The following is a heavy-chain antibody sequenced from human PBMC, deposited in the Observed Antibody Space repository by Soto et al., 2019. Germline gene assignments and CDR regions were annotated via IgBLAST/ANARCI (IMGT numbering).Heavy chain of an antibody. CDR2: ISYDGSNK. V-gene: IGHV3-30-3*01. CDR3: ARDKRDLRFLEWSYYFDY. Sequence: GGSLRLSCAASGFTFSSCAMHWVRQAPGKGLEWVALISYDGSNKYYADSVKGRFTIPRDNSKNTLYLQMNSLRAEDTAVYYCARDKRDLRFLEWSYYFDYWGQGTLVTVSS. CDR1: GFTFSSCA. J-gene: IGHJ4*02. D-gene: IGHD3-3*01.